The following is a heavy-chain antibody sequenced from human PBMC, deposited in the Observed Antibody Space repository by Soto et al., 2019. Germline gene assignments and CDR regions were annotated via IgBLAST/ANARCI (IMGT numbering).Heavy chain of an antibody. J-gene: IGHJ4*02. CDR2: ISGSGGDT. Sequence: GGSLRLSCAASGFNFGYYAMFWVRQAPGKGLEWVSGISGSGGDTYYADSVKGRFTISRDNSRNTVGLQMSSLRAEDTAVYYCAKDHLRNWDDIVVVVAATLFDYWGQGTLVTVSS. CDR1: GFNFGYYA. V-gene: IGHV3-23*01. D-gene: IGHD2-15*01. CDR3: AKDHLRNWDDIVVVVAATLFDY.